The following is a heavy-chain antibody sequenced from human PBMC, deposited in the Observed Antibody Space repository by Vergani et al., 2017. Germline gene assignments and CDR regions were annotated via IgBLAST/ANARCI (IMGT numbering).Heavy chain of an antibody. D-gene: IGHD3-22*01. CDR3: AREDYYDSSGPLTSFFDY. CDR2: ISSSGSTI. Sequence: EVQLVESGGGLVQPGGSLRLSCAASGFTFSSYEMNWVRQAPGKGLEWVSYISSSGSTIYYADSVKGRFTISRDNAKNSLYLQMNSLRAEDTAVYYCAREDYYDSSGPLTSFFDYWGQGTLVTVSS. V-gene: IGHV3-48*03. CDR1: GFTFSSYE. J-gene: IGHJ4*02.